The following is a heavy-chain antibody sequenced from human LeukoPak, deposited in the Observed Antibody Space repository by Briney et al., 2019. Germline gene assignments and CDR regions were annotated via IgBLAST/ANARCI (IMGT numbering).Heavy chain of an antibody. D-gene: IGHD3-16*01. CDR1: GFTFSSYA. CDR3: AKDPSDYVWGSPSY. CDR2: ISYDGSNK. V-gene: IGHV3-30*04. J-gene: IGHJ4*02. Sequence: PGRSLRLPCAASGFTFSSYAMHWVRQAPGKGLEWVAVISYDGSNKYYADSVKGRFTISRDNSKNTLYLQMNSLRAEDTAVYYCAKDPSDYVWGSPSYWGQGTLVTVSS.